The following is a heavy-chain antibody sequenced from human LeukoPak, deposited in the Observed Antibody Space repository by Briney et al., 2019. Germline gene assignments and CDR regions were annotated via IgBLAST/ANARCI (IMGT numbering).Heavy chain of an antibody. D-gene: IGHD6-13*01. J-gene: IGHJ3*02. CDR2: IYSGGST. V-gene: IGHV3-66*02. CDR1: GFTVSSNY. Sequence: GGSLRLSCAASGFTVSSNYMSWVRQTPGKGLEWVSAIYSGGSTYYADSVKGRFTTSRDNSKNTLYLQMNSLRAEDTAVYYCARAFMTAAGTAAFDIWGQGTMVTVSS. CDR3: ARAFMTAAGTAAFDI.